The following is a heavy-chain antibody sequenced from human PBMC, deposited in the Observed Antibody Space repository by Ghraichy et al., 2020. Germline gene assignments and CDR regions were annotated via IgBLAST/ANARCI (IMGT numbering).Heavy chain of an antibody. V-gene: IGHV4-59*01. Sequence: SETLSLTCTVSGGSINSFYWNWVRQPPGKGLEWIGFISDSGSTNYNPSLKSRVTISIDTSRNYFSLKLTSVTAADTAVYYYARGHTYSGSKDYWGQGTLVTVSS. J-gene: IGHJ4*02. CDR1: GGSINSFY. CDR2: ISDSGST. CDR3: ARGHTYSGSKDY. D-gene: IGHD5-12*01.